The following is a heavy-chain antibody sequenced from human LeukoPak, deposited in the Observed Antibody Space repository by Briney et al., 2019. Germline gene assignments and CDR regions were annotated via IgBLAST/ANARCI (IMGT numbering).Heavy chain of an antibody. CDR3: ARDRVAGYTTY. Sequence: GGSLRLSCAASGFSFSDYYMSWIRQAPGKGLEWVSYISSSGSTIYYADSVKGRFTISRDNAKNSLYLQMNSLRAEDTAVYYCARDRVAGYTTYWGQGTLVTVSS. CDR1: GFSFSDYY. CDR2: ISSSGSTI. J-gene: IGHJ4*02. V-gene: IGHV3-11*01. D-gene: IGHD6-19*01.